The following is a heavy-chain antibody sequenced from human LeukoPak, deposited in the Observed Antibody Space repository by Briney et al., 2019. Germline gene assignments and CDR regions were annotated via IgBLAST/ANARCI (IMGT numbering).Heavy chain of an antibody. CDR1: GFTFSSYG. J-gene: IGHJ4*02. Sequence: GGSLRLSCAASGFTFSSYGMHWVRQAPGKGLEWVAFIRYDGSNENYADSVKGRFTISRDNTKNTLFLQINSLRAEDTAVYYCAKIPKGGYFDYWGQGTLVTVSS. CDR3: AKIPKGGYFDY. D-gene: IGHD2-2*01. CDR2: IRYDGSNE. V-gene: IGHV3-30*02.